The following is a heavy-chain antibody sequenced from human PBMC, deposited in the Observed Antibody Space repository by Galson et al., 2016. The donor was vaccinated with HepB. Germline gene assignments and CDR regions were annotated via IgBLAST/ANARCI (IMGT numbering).Heavy chain of an antibody. CDR2: IKKDGSEK. J-gene: IGHJ3*02. V-gene: IGHV3-7*03. Sequence: SLRLSCAASGFTFRNAWMSWVRQAPGKGLEWVANIKKDGSEKYYADSVKGRFTISRDNAKNSLYLQMNSLRAEDTAVYYCAREWLRGYFDWFRKGAFDIWGQGTMVTVSS. D-gene: IGHD3-9*01. CDR1: GFTFRNAW. CDR3: AREWLRGYFDWFRKGAFDI.